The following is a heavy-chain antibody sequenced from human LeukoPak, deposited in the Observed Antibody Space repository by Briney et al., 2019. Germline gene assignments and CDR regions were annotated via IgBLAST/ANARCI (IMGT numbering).Heavy chain of an antibody. CDR3: ARAITMVRGVIFDY. V-gene: IGHV4-59*01. CDR1: GGSFSGYY. CDR2: IYYSGST. J-gene: IGHJ4*02. D-gene: IGHD3-10*01. Sequence: SETLSLTCAVYGGSFSGYYWSWIRQPPGKGLEWIGYIYYSGSTNYNPSLKSRVTISADTSKNQFSLKLSSVTAADTAVYYCARAITMVRGVIFDYWGQGTLVTVSS.